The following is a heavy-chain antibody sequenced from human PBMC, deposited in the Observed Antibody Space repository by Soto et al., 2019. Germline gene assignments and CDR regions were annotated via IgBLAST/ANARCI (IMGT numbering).Heavy chain of an antibody. J-gene: IGHJ4*02. CDR3: ATSMGRGGNDY. V-gene: IGHV3-7*05. CDR1: GFTFSDYW. CDR2: IKRDGSEK. Sequence: EVQLVESGGGLVQPGGSLRLSCAASGFTFSDYWMSWVRQAPGKGLECVANIKRDGSEKYYVDPVKGRFTISRDNAKNPRYLQMTSLRAEDTAVYYCATSMGRGGNDYWGQGTLVTVSS. D-gene: IGHD3-10*01.